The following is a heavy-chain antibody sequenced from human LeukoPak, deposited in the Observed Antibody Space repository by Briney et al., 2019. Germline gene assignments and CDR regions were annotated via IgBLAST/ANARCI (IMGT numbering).Heavy chain of an antibody. CDR3: TRDAGTYNWLDP. CDR1: GFTFSDCS. Sequence: PGGSLKLSCAASGFTFSDCSIHWVRQASGKGLEWVGLIDKKTKNYETAYAASVRGRFTISRDDSPNTAYLQMYSLETEDTALYYCTRDAGTYNWLDPWGQGTLVTVSS. CDR2: IDKKTKNYET. D-gene: IGHD1-26*01. J-gene: IGHJ5*02. V-gene: IGHV3-73*01.